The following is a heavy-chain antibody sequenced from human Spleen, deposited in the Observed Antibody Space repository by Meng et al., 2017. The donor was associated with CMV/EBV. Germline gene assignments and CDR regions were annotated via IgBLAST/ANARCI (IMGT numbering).Heavy chain of an antibody. Sequence: GESLKISCAVSGFNFSIYAMNWVRQAPGKGLEWVSSISKSSSHIFYADSMKGRFTISRDNAKNSLYLQMNSLRAEDTALYYCAKDKESGSYYYFDYWGQGALVTVSS. J-gene: IGHJ4*02. CDR2: ISKSSSHI. CDR1: GFNFSIYA. V-gene: IGHV3-21*04. D-gene: IGHD1-26*01. CDR3: AKDKESGSYYYFDY.